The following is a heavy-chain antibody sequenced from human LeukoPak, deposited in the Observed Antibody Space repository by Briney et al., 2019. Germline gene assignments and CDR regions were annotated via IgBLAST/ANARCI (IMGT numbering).Heavy chain of an antibody. CDR1: GGSISSSSYY. CDR3: ARVSRYNWNYAAFDI. J-gene: IGHJ3*02. D-gene: IGHD1-7*01. Sequence: PSETLSLTCTVFGGSISSSSYYWGWIRQPPGKGLEWIGSIYYSGSTNYNPSLKSRVTISVDTSKNQFSLKLSSVTAADTAVYYCARVSRYNWNYAAFDIWGQGTMVTVSS. CDR2: IYYSGST. V-gene: IGHV4-39*07.